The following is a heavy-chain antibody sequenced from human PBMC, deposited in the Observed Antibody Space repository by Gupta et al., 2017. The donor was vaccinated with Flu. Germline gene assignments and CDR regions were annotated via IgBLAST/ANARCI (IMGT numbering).Heavy chain of an antibody. D-gene: IGHD2-15*01. J-gene: IGHJ4*02. CDR2: ISGSGDTT. V-gene: IGHV3-23*01. Sequence: SWVRQAPGKGLEWVSAISGSGDTTYYADSVKGRFTISRDNSKNTLYLQMNSLRAEDTAVYYCAKDHARVACSGGSCYPFDNWGQGTLVTVSS. CDR3: AKDHARVACSGGSCYPFDN.